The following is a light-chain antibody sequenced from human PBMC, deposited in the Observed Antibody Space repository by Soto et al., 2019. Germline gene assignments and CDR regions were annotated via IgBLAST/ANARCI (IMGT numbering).Light chain of an antibody. Sequence: EKMLTQSPATLSLYQGERATLSCRASQSISRSLAWYQHKPGQAPRLLIYDASKRATGIPARFSGSGSGTDFTLSISSLEPEDFAVYYCQQRTDWPPWTLGQGAMVDVK. CDR2: DAS. V-gene: IGKV3-11*01. CDR3: QQRTDWPPWT. J-gene: IGKJ1*01. CDR1: QSISRS.